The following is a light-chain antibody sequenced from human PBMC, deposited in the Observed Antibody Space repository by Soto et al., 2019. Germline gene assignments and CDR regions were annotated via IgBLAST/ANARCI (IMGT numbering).Light chain of an antibody. Sequence: DIVMTQSPDSLAVSLGERATINCKSSQTVLDSSNNRDYLTWYQQEPGQPPKLLIYWASTREFGVPDRFSGSGSGTDFTLTISSLQAGDVGVYYCQQDYTSPRTFGHGTKVEIK. CDR3: QQDYTSPRT. V-gene: IGKV4-1*01. CDR1: QTVLDSSNNRDY. CDR2: WAS. J-gene: IGKJ1*01.